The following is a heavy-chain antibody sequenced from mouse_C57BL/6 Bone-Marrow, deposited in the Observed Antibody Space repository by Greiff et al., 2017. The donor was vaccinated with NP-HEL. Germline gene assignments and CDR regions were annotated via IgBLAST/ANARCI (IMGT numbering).Heavy chain of an antibody. CDR2: ISSGSCTI. CDR3: ARDGSSLAWFAD. Sequence: EVMLVESGGGLVKPGGSLKLSCAASGFTFSDYGMHWVRQAPEKGLEWVAYISSGSCTIYYAATVKGRFTISRDNAKDTLFLQMTSLRSEETAMYYCARDGSSLAWFADWGQGTLVTVSA. J-gene: IGHJ3*01. V-gene: IGHV5-17*01. D-gene: IGHD1-1*01. CDR1: GFTFSDYG.